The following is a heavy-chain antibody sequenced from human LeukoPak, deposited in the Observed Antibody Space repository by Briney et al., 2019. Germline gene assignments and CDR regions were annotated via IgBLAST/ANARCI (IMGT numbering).Heavy chain of an antibody. CDR3: ARHDSRYNWFDP. D-gene: IGHD6-13*01. J-gene: IGHJ5*02. V-gene: IGHV4-34*01. CDR1: GGSFSGYY. CDR2: INHSGST. Sequence: SETLSLTCAVYGGSFSGYYWSWIRQPPGKGLEWIGEINHSGSTNYNPSLKSRVTISVDTSKNQFSLKLSSVTAADTAVYYCARHDSRYNWFDPWGQGTLVTVSS.